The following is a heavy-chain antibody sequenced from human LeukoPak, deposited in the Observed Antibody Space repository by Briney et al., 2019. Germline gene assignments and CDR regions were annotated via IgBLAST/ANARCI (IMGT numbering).Heavy chain of an antibody. J-gene: IGHJ5*02. V-gene: IGHV3-74*01. CDR3: ARDLYYYDSSGRFDP. Sequence: PGGSLRLSCAASGFTFGSYWMHWVRQAPGKGLVWVSRINSDGSSTSYADSVKGRFTISRDNAKNTLYLQMNSLRAEDTAVYYCARDLYYYDSSGRFDPWGQGTLVTVSS. D-gene: IGHD3-22*01. CDR2: INSDGSST. CDR1: GFTFGSYW.